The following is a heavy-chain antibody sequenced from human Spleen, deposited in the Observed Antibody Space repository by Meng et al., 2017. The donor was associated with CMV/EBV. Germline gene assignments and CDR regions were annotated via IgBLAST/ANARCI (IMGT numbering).Heavy chain of an antibody. V-gene: IGHV3-30-3*01. J-gene: IGHJ4*02. D-gene: IGHD6-13*01. CDR1: EFTFNTYT. CDR3: AKAYSASWYRENYDY. Sequence: GGSLRLSCAASEFTFNTYTIDWVRQAPGKGLEGVAFISCDGNTQYYADSVKGRFTISRDNSKNTLYLQMNSLRAEDTAVYYCAKAYSASWYRENYDYWGQGTLVTVSS. CDR2: ISCDGNTQ.